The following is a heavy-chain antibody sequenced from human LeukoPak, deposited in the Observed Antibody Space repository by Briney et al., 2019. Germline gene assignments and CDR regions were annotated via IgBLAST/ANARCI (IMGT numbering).Heavy chain of an antibody. CDR1: GYTLTSYG. Sequence: ASVKVSRKASGYTLTSYGISWVRQAPGQGLEWMGWISAYNGNTNYAQKFQGRVTITTDESTSTAYMELSSLRSEDTAVYYCARERITMVRGGIYYMDVWGKGTTVTVSS. CDR2: ISAYNGNT. J-gene: IGHJ6*03. D-gene: IGHD3-10*01. V-gene: IGHV1-18*01. CDR3: ARERITMVRGGIYYMDV.